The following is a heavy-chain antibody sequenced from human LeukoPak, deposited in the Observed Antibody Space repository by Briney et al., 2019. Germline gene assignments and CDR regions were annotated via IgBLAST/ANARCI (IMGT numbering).Heavy chain of an antibody. V-gene: IGHV3-30-3*01. J-gene: IGHJ4*02. D-gene: IGHD3-10*01. Sequence: GGSLRLSCAVSGFTFSSYWMHWVRQAPGKGLEWVAVISYDGSNKYYADSVKGRFTISRDNSKNTLYLQMNSLRAEDTAVYYCARSIAYYYGSGSYYWGQGTLVTVSS. CDR1: GFTFSSYW. CDR3: ARSIAYYYGSGSYY. CDR2: ISYDGSNK.